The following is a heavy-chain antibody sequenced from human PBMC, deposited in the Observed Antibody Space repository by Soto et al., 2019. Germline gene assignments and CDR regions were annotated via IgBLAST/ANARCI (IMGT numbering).Heavy chain of an antibody. D-gene: IGHD5-12*01. J-gene: IGHJ3*02. V-gene: IGHV4-31*03. CDR2: IYYSGST. Sequence: QVQLQESDAGLVKASQTLSLTCTVSGGSVSSGAYYWTWIRQRPGKGLEWIGYIYYSGSTDYSPSLKSRLSISRDTSKNQFSLRLSSVTAADTAMYYCARARLRAVYAFDIWGQGTMVTVSS. CDR3: ARARLRAVYAFDI. CDR1: GGSVSSGAYY.